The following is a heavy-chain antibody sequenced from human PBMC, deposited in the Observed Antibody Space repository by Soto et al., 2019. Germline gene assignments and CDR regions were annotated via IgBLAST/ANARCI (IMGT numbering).Heavy chain of an antibody. CDR1: GYTFTGYY. D-gene: IGHD3-10*01. J-gene: IGHJ6*02. CDR2: INPNSGGT. CDR3: ARDLAYYYGSGSLYGMDV. V-gene: IGHV1-2*04. Sequence: ASVKVSCKASGYTFTGYYMHWVRQAPGQGLEWLGWINPNSGGTNYAQKFQGWVTMTRDTSISTAYMELSRLRSDDTAVYYCARDLAYYYGSGSLYGMDVWGQATTVTVSS.